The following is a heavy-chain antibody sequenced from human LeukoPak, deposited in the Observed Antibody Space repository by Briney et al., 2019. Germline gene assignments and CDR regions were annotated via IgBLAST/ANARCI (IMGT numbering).Heavy chain of an antibody. CDR1: GYTFTSYG. Sequence: GASVKVSCTASGYTFTSYGISWVRQAPGQGLEWMGWISAYNGNTNYAQKLQGRVTMTTDTSTSTAYMELRSLRSDDTAVYYCARDRGHYYGSGSYPDPWGQGTLVTVSS. CDR2: ISAYNGNT. D-gene: IGHD3-10*01. J-gene: IGHJ5*02. V-gene: IGHV1-18*01. CDR3: ARDRGHYYGSGSYPDP.